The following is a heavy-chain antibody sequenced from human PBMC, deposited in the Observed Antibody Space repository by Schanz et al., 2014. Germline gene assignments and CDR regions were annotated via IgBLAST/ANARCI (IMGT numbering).Heavy chain of an antibody. CDR1: GFTFSTHA. CDR2: ISGDHRNT. J-gene: IGHJ4*02. Sequence: EVQLVESGGGLVQPGGSLRLSCTASGFTFSTHAMSWVRQAPGKGLEWVSSISGDHRNTFYADSVKGRFTISRDNSNKTVDLQMNSLRAEDTALYYCVRDELLWFGEVLSLDYWGQGALVTVSS. D-gene: IGHD3-10*01. V-gene: IGHV3-23*04. CDR3: VRDELLWFGEVLSLDY.